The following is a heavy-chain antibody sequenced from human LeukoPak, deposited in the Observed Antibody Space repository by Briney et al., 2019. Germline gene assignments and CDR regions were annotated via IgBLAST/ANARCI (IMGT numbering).Heavy chain of an antibody. CDR2: NFFHDGST. CDR1: GYSFNSHH. CDR3: ARDSGNYHYDMDV. V-gene: IGHV1-46*02. D-gene: IGHD3-10*01. Sequence: ASVTVSCKTSGYSFNSHHVHWVRQAPGQGLEWMGINFFHDGSTSNKQKFQGRVTMTRDTSTSTVFMELSSLRSEDTAVYYCARDSGNYHYDMDVWGQGTTVIVSS. J-gene: IGHJ6*02.